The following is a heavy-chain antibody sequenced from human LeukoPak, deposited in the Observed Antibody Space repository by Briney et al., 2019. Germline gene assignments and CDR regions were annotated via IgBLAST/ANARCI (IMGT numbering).Heavy chain of an antibody. CDR3: ARENFCSGGSCSAEVFDI. V-gene: IGHV4-39*07. D-gene: IGHD2-15*01. CDR2: IHNGETT. Sequence: SETLSLTCSVSGGSITSDNYFWGWIRQPPGKGLEWMADIHNGETTYYNPSLKSRLTISVDTSENQLSRKLTSVTPADTAVYYCARENFCSGGSCSAEVFDIWGQGTGVTVSS. J-gene: IGHJ3*02. CDR1: GGSITSDNYF.